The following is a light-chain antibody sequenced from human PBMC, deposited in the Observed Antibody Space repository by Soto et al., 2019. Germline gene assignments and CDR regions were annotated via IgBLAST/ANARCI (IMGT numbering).Light chain of an antibody. CDR3: SSYAGRGVGV. Sequence: QSALTQPASVSGSPGQSITISCTGTSSDVGSYDLVSGYQQHPGEGPKLLIYEVTERPSGVSIRFSGSKSDYTASLTISGLLAEDEADYYCSSYAGRGVGVFGGGTKVTVL. V-gene: IGLV2-23*02. J-gene: IGLJ2*01. CDR2: EVT. CDR1: SSDVGSYDL.